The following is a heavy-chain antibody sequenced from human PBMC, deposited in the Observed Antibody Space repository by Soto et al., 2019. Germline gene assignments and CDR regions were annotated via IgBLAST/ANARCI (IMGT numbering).Heavy chain of an antibody. CDR2: INPNSGGT. J-gene: IGHJ6*02. CDR1: GYTFTGYY. V-gene: IGHV1-2*02. D-gene: IGHD6-19*01. Sequence: ASVKVSCKASGYTFTGYYMHWVRQAPGQGLEWMGWINPNSGGTNYAQKFQGRVTMTRDTSISTAYMELSRLRSDDTAVYYCARDVCCSGGWCQCYYYYGMDVWRQGTTVTVSS. CDR3: ARDVCCSGGWCQCYYYYGMDV.